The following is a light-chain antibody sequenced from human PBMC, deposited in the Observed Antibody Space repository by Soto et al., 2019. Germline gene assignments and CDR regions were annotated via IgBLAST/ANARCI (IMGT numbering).Light chain of an antibody. V-gene: IGKV3-20*01. CDR2: FAS. Sequence: EIVLTQSPGTLSFSPGERATLSCRASQSITSNQLAWYQEIPGQAPRLLIYFASRRATGIPDRFSGSGSGTDFTLTIIRLESEDFAVYYCLHYFTAPHTFGQGTKLEI. CDR1: QSITSNQ. CDR3: LHYFTAPHT. J-gene: IGKJ2*01.